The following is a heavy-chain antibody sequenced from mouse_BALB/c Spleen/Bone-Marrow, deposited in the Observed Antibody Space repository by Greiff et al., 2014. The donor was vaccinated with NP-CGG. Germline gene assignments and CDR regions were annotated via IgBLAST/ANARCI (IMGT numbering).Heavy chain of an antibody. CDR3: AIYYYGSSGFAY. CDR1: GFNIKDTY. D-gene: IGHD1-1*01. V-gene: IGHV14-3*02. Sequence: VQLKESGAEPVKPGASVKLSCTASGFNIKDTYMHWVKQRPEQGLEWIGRIDPANGNTKYDPKFQGKATITADTSSNTAYLQLSSLTSEDTAVYYCAIYYYGSSGFAYWGQGTLVTVSA. J-gene: IGHJ3*01. CDR2: IDPANGNT.